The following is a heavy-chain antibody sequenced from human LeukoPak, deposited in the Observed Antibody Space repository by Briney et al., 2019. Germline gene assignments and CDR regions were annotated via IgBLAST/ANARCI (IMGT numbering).Heavy chain of an antibody. J-gene: IGHJ4*02. CDR2: IYWNDDK. CDR3: AHEAGFLEWLLSDPNFDY. CDR1: GSSLSTSGVG. Sequence: SGPTLVNPTQTLTLTCTFSGSSLSTSGVGVGWIRQPPGKALEWLALIYWNDDKRYSPSLKSRLTITKDTSKNQVVLTITNMDPVDTATYYCAHEAGFLEWLLSDPNFDYWGQGTLVTVSS. V-gene: IGHV2-5*01. D-gene: IGHD3-3*01.